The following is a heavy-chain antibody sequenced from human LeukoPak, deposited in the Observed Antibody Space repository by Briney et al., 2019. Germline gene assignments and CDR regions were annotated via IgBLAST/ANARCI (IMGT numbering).Heavy chain of an antibody. CDR3: ARDSSVNYDSSGLFDY. Sequence: SETLSLTCTVSGGSISNYYWSWIRQPPGKGLEWIGYIYYSGSTNYNPSLKSRVTISVDTSNNQFSLKLSSVTAADTAVYYCARDSSVNYDSSGLFDYWGQGTLVSVSS. CDR1: GGSISNYY. V-gene: IGHV4-59*01. CDR2: IYYSGST. J-gene: IGHJ4*02. D-gene: IGHD3-22*01.